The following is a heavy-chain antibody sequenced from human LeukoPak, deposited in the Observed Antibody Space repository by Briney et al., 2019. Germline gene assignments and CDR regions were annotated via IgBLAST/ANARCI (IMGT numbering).Heavy chain of an antibody. CDR1: GGPLSGYS. J-gene: IGHJ3*02. D-gene: IGHD2/OR15-2a*01. CDR3: ARQYTFDI. CDR2: VNHTGGI. Sequence: SETLSLTCAVYGGPLSGYSWSWIRQSPGKGLEWIAEVNHTGGITYNPSLKGRVTISRDMSKNQVSVRLASVTAADTAIYYCARQYTFDIWGRGTMVSVSS. V-gene: IGHV4-34*01.